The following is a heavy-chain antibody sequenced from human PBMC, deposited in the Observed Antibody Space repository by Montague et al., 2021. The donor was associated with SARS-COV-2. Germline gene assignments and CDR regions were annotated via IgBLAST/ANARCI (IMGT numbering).Heavy chain of an antibody. CDR1: GGSISSYY. CDR3: ARGTYSGVDSDGYYYYYGMDV. D-gene: IGHD1-26*01. J-gene: IGHJ6*02. Sequence: SETLSLTCTVSGGSISSYYWSWIRQPPGKGLEWIGYFYYSGSTNYNPSFKSRLSISGDTSKNQFSLEVTSVTAADTAVYYCARGTYSGVDSDGYYYYYGMDVWGQGTTVTVPS. CDR2: FYYSGST. V-gene: IGHV4-59*01.